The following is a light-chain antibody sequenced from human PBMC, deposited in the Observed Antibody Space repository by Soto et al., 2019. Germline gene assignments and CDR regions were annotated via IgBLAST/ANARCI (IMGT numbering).Light chain of an antibody. CDR3: QHYGSSLWT. CDR2: GAS. Sequence: EIVLTQSPGTLSLSPGERATLSCRASQSVSSGYLAWYQQKPGQAPRLLIYGASSRATGIPDRFSGSGSGTDFAITISRLEPKDFAVYYCQHYGSSLWTFGQGTKVEIK. J-gene: IGKJ1*01. V-gene: IGKV3-20*01. CDR1: QSVSSGY.